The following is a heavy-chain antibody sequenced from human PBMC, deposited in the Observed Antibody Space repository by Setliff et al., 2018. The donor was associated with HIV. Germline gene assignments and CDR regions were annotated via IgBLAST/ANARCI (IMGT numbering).Heavy chain of an antibody. Sequence: SETLSLTCTVSGGSISGYYWSWIRQPPGKGLEWIGEINHSGSTNYNPSLKSRVTMSIDTSKNQFSLNVSSVTAADTAVYYCARGWGHDGFDFWGQGTMVTVSS. V-gene: IGHV4-34*01. CDR1: GGSISGYY. D-gene: IGHD7-27*01. CDR3: ARGWGHDGFDF. J-gene: IGHJ3*01. CDR2: INHSGST.